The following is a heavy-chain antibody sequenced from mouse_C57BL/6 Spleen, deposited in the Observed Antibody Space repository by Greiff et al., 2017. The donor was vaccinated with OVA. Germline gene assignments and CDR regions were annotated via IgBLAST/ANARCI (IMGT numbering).Heavy chain of an antibody. CDR2: ISSGSRTI. CDR3: ARDYYGSSYDYFDY. Sequence: EVQRVESGGGLVKPGGSLKLSCAASGFTFSDYGMHWVRQAPEQGLEWVAYISSGSRTIYYADTVKGRFTISRDNAKNTLCLQMTRLRSEDTAMYYCARDYYGSSYDYFDYWGQGTTLTVSS. D-gene: IGHD1-1*01. CDR1: GFTFSDYG. V-gene: IGHV5-17*01. J-gene: IGHJ2*01.